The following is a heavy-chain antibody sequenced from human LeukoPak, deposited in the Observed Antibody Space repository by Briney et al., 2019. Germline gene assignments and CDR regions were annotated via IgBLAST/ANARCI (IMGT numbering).Heavy chain of an antibody. V-gene: IGHV3-48*03. J-gene: IGHJ4*02. D-gene: IGHD6-6*01. CDR2: ISPSGSTI. CDR1: GFTFSNYE. Sequence: PGGPLRLSCAASGFTFSNYEMNWVRQAPGKGLEWISYISPSGSTIYYADSVRGRFTISRDNAMNSLYLQMNSLRAEDTAVYYCASVVLTSLGFDYWGQGTLVTVSS. CDR3: ASVVLTSLGFDY.